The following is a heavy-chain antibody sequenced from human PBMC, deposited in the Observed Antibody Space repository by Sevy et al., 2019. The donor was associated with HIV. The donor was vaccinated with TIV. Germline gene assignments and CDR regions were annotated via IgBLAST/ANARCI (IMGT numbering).Heavy chain of an antibody. V-gene: IGHV3-21*01. CDR3: ARHSVVVPAAAFDY. Sequence: GGSLRLSCAASGFTFSSYSMNWVRQAPGKGLEWVSSISSSSYIYYADSVKGRFTISRDNAKNSLYLQMNSLRAEDTAVYYCARHSVVVPAAAFDYWGQGTLVTVSS. CDR2: ISSSSYI. D-gene: IGHD2-2*01. J-gene: IGHJ4*02. CDR1: GFTFSSYS.